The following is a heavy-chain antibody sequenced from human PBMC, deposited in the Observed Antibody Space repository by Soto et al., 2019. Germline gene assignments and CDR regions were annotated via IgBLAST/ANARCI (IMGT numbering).Heavy chain of an antibody. CDR2: IYSDGST. CDR1: GFTVSSNY. D-gene: IGHD3-22*01. J-gene: IGHJ6*02. V-gene: IGHV3-53*04. Sequence: EVQLVESGGGLVQPGGSLRLSCAASGFTVSSNYMRWVRQAQGKGLEWVSVIYSDGSTYYADSVKGRFTISRHKSKNTLYLQSNSLRAEDTAVYYCARETYYDTSGYLASNGMDVWGQGTTVTVSS. CDR3: ARETYYDTSGYLASNGMDV.